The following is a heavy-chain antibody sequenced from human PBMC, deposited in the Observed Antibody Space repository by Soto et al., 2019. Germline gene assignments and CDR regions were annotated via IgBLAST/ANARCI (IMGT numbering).Heavy chain of an antibody. CDR3: ARGLSRSSLTPLHY. CDR1: GFTFSSYW. CDR2: INSDGSST. D-gene: IGHD6-6*01. J-gene: IGHJ4*02. V-gene: IGHV3-74*01. Sequence: GSLRLSCAASGFTFSSYWMHWVRQAPGKGLVWVSRINSDGSSTSYADSVKGRFTISRDNAKNTLSLQMNSLRAEDTAVYYCARGLSRSSLTPLHYWGPAILLTVSS.